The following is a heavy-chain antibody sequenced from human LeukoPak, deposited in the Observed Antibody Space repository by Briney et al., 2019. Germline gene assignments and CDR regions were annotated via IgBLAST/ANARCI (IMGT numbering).Heavy chain of an antibody. J-gene: IGHJ6*02. V-gene: IGHV1-18*01. D-gene: IGHD3-10*01. Sequence: ASVKVSCKASGYTFTSYGISWVRQAPGQGLEWMGWISAYNGNTNYAQKLQGRVTMTTDTSTSTAYMELRSLRSDDTAVYYCARVTMVRGVIIRACYGMDVWGQGTTVTVSS. CDR3: ARVTMVRGVIIRACYGMDV. CDR1: GYTFTSYG. CDR2: ISAYNGNT.